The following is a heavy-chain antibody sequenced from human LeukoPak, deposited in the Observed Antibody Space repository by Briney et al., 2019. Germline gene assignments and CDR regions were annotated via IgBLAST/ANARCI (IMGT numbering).Heavy chain of an antibody. V-gene: IGHV3-48*01. CDR1: GFTFSTYS. J-gene: IGHJ4*02. CDR3: ARDLSSGWYGFDY. CDR2: ISDSSDTI. D-gene: IGHD6-19*01. Sequence: GGSLRLSCAASGFTFSTYSMNWVRQAPGKGLEWISYISDSSDTIYYADSVKGRFTIYRDNAKNSLYLQMNSLRAEDTAVYYCARDLSSGWYGFDYWGQGTLVTVSS.